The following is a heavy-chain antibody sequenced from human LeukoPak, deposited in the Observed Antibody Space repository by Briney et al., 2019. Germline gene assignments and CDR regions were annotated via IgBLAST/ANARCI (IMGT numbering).Heavy chain of an antibody. CDR1: GGSFSGYY. J-gene: IGHJ3*01. D-gene: IGHD3-3*01. V-gene: IGHV4-34*01. CDR2: INHSGST. Sequence: SETLSLTCAVYGGSFSGYYWSWIRQPPGKGLEWIGEINHSGSTNYNPSLKSRVTISVDTSKNQFSLKLSSVTAADTAVYYCARAPMDSDFLIDHYQGAFDVWGQGTVVTVSS. CDR3: ARAPMDSDFLIDHYQGAFDV.